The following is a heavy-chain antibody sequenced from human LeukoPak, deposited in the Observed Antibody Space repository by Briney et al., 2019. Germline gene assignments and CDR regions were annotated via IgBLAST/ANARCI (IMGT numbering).Heavy chain of an antibody. J-gene: IGHJ4*02. D-gene: IGHD5-18*01. CDR3: AREIQLWLAGRGYFDY. CDR1: GGSISSSSYS. CDR2: IYYSGST. V-gene: IGHV4-39*07. Sequence: KPSETLSLTCAVSGGSISSSSYSWGWIRPPPGKGREWIVSIYYSGSTYYNPSLESRVTISVDPSKNHFSLKLSSVTAADAAVYYCAREIQLWLAGRGYFDYWGQGTLVTVSS.